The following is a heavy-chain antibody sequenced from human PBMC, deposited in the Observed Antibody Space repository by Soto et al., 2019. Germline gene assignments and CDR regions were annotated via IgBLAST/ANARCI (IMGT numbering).Heavy chain of an antibody. CDR2: ISAYNGNT. D-gene: IGHD3-3*01. CDR3: ARDIRFLEWLFRPYYYYYGMDV. J-gene: IGHJ6*02. V-gene: IGHV1-18*01. Sequence: ASVKVSCRASGYTFTSYGISWVRQAPGQGLEWMGWISAYNGNTNYAQKLLGRVTMTTDTSASTAYMELGSLRSDDTAVYYCARDIRFLEWLFRPYYYYYGMDVGGQGTTVTVSS. CDR1: GYTFTSYG.